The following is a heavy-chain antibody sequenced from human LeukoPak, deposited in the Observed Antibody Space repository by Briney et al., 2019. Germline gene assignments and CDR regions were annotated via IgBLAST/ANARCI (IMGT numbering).Heavy chain of an antibody. D-gene: IGHD3-22*01. V-gene: IGHV4-59*05. Sequence: SETLSLTCTVPGGSISSYYWSWIRQPPGKGLEWIGSIYYSGSTYYNPSLKSRVTISVDTSKNQFSLKLSSVTAADTAVYYCARHRAYYYDSSGYLDYWGQGTLVTVSS. CDR3: ARHRAYYYDSSGYLDY. J-gene: IGHJ4*02. CDR2: IYYSGST. CDR1: GGSISSYY.